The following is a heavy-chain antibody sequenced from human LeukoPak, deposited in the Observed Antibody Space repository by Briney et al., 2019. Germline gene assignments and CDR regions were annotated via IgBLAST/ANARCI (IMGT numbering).Heavy chain of an antibody. D-gene: IGHD3-22*01. Sequence: PGGSLRLSCAASGFTFINAWMAWVRQAPGKGLEWVSSISSSSSYIYYADSVKGRFTISRDNAKNSLYLQMNSLRAEDTAVYYCARVGYITMIYNAFDIWGQGTMVTVSS. V-gene: IGHV3-21*01. CDR2: ISSSSSYI. CDR1: GFTFINAW. CDR3: ARVGYITMIYNAFDI. J-gene: IGHJ3*02.